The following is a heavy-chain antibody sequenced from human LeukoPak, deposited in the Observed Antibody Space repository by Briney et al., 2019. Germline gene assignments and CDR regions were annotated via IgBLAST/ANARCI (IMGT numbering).Heavy chain of an antibody. D-gene: IGHD6-6*01. CDR1: GGSISSGGYY. J-gene: IGHJ4*02. V-gene: IGHV4-31*03. Sequence: PSETLSLTCTVSGGSISSGGYYWSWIRQHPGKGLEWIGYIYYSGSTYYNPSLKSRVTISVDTSKNQFSLKLSSVTAADTAVYYCARDTIIEDSNSGFDYWGQGTLVTVSS. CDR3: ARDTIIEDSNSGFDY. CDR2: IYYSGST.